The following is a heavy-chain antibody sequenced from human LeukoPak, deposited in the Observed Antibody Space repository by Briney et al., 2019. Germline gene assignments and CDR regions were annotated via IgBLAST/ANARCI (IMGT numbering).Heavy chain of an antibody. CDR1: GYTFTSYD. V-gene: IGHV1-8*01. J-gene: IGHJ5*02. CDR2: MNPNSGNT. CDR3: ASAGTRKTRLATYWFDP. D-gene: IGHD1-26*01. Sequence: ASVKVSCKASGYTFTSYDTNWVRQATGQGLEWMGWMNPNSGNTGYAQKFQGRVTMTRNTSISTAYMELSSLRSEDTAVYYCASAGTRKTRLATYWFDPWGQGTLVTVSS.